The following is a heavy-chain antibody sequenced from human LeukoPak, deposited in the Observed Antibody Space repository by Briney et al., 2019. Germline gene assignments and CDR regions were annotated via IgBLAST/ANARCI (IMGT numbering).Heavy chain of an antibody. J-gene: IGHJ4*02. CDR1: GYTFTGYY. D-gene: IGHD1-26*01. CDR3: ARDVVGATSFDY. CDR2: INPNSGGT. Sequence: ASVKVSCKASGYTFTGYYMHWVRQAPGQGLEWMGWINPNSGGTNYAQKLQGRVTMTTDTSTSTAYMELKSLRSDDTALYYCARDVVGATSFDYWGQGTLVTVSS. V-gene: IGHV1-2*02.